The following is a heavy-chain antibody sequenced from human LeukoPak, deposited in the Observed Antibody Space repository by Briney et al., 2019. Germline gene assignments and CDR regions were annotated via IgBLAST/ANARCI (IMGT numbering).Heavy chain of an antibody. CDR3: AIVDGYAQRD. V-gene: IGHV3-74*01. Sequence: GGSLRLSCAASGFTFSSYWMHWVRQDPGKGLVWVSSINSDGSSTTYADSVKGRFTISRGNAKNTLHLQMNSLRAEDTAVYYCAIVDGYAQRDWGQGTLVTVS. J-gene: IGHJ4*02. D-gene: IGHD5-24*01. CDR1: GFTFSSYW. CDR2: INSDGSST.